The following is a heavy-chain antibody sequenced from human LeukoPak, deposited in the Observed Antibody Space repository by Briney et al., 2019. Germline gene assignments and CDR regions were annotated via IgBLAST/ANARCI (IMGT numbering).Heavy chain of an antibody. CDR1: GYTSTNYY. D-gene: IGHD6-13*01. Sequence: ASVKVSCKASGYTSTNYYIHWVRQAPGHGLEWLGISNPSGDSTNYAQKFQGRVTITTDESTSTAYMELSSLRFEDTAVYYCARDSSSWGQGTLVTVSS. V-gene: IGHV1-46*01. J-gene: IGHJ4*02. CDR2: SNPSGDST. CDR3: ARDSSS.